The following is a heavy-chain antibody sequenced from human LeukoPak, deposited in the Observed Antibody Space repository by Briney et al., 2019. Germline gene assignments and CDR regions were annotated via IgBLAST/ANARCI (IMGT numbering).Heavy chain of an antibody. CDR2: LTGSGGST. CDR3: ARTAAGTFFDY. Sequence: QPGGSLRLSCAASGFTFSSSSMSWVRQAPGKGLEWVSALTGSGGSTYYADSVKGRFTISRDNSKNTLYLQMNSLRAEDTAVYYCARTAAGTFFDYWGQGTLVTVSS. V-gene: IGHV3-23*01. D-gene: IGHD6-13*01. CDR1: GFTFSSSS. J-gene: IGHJ4*02.